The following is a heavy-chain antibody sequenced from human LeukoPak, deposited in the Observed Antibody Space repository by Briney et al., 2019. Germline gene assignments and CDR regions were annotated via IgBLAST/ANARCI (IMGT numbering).Heavy chain of an antibody. CDR2: ISYDGSNK. V-gene: IGHV3-30*18. CDR1: VFTLSSYG. Sequence: TGGPLTLFCAASVFTLSSYGMHWVRQAPGKGLEGVAVISYDGSNKYYADSVKGRFNIPRDNSKNTLYLQMNSLRAEDTAVYYCAKEGYDILTGYYSTYYFDYWGQGALVTVSS. D-gene: IGHD3-9*01. CDR3: AKEGYDILTGYYSTYYFDY. J-gene: IGHJ4*02.